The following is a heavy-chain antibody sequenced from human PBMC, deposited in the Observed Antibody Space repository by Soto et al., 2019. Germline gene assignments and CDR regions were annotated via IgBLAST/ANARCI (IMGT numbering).Heavy chain of an antibody. CDR1: GFNFSSYG. V-gene: IGHV3-30*18. CDR3: AKDLVKTRSCPAD. D-gene: IGHD6-19*01. Sequence: HVQLVESGGGVVQPGRSLRLSCAVSGFNFSSYGMHWVRQAPGKGLEWVAVISYDGSHKASADSVKGRIAISRDNSKNTLFLQMNSLREEDTAVYYCAKDLVKTRSCPADWGQGTLVTVSS. J-gene: IGHJ4*02. CDR2: ISYDGSHK.